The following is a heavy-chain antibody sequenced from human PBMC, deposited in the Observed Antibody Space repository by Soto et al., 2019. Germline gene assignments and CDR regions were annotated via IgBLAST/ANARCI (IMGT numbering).Heavy chain of an antibody. CDR2: ISSSGSTI. CDR1: GFTFSSYE. V-gene: IGHV3-48*03. D-gene: IGHD3-3*01. Sequence: GGSLRLSCAASGFTFSSYEMNWVRQAPGKGLEWVSYISSSGSTIYYADSVKGRFTISRDNAKNSLYLQMNSLRAEDTAVYYCARESGTIFEFDYWGQGTLVTVSS. CDR3: ARESGTIFEFDY. J-gene: IGHJ4*02.